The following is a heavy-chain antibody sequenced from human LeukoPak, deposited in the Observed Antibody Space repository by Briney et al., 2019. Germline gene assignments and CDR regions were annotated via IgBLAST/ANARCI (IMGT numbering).Heavy chain of an antibody. CDR1: GFTFSSYA. J-gene: IGHJ4*02. CDR2: ISGSGGSS. Sequence: GGSLRLSCAASGFTFSSYAMSWVRQAPGKGLEWVSTISGSGGSSYYADSVKGRFTISRDNSKNTLYLQMNSLRAEDTAVYYCARDSYGDANFDSWGQGTLVTVSS. V-gene: IGHV3-23*01. D-gene: IGHD4-17*01. CDR3: ARDSYGDANFDS.